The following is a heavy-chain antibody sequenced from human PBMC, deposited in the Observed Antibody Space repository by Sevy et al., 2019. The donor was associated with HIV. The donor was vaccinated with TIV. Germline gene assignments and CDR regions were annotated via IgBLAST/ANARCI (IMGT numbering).Heavy chain of an antibody. CDR2: IYYSGST. J-gene: IGHJ4*02. D-gene: IGHD5-12*01. V-gene: IGHV4-59*01. CDR3: ARDRGYSGYDYDY. CDR1: GGSISSYY. Sequence: SETLSLICTVSGGSISSYYWSWIRQPPGKGLEWIGNIYYSGSTNYNPSLRSRVTISVDTSKNQFSLKLSSVTAADTAVYYCARDRGYSGYDYDYWGQGTLVTVSS.